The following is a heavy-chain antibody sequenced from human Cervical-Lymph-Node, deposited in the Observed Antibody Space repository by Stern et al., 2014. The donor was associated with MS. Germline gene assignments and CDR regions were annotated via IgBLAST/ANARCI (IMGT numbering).Heavy chain of an antibody. Sequence: VQLVESGPAVVKTSETLSLTCTVSGGDISSYHWSWIRQSPGKGPEWIGYIFYTGTTTYNPALESRITISVDTSKNQFSRRLSSGTAADTAVYYCARHSRVFLLERRDFIDYFDNWGQGSLVTVSP. J-gene: IGHJ4*02. CDR3: ARHSRVFLLERRDFIDYFDN. D-gene: IGHD1-1*01. CDR1: GGDISSYH. V-gene: IGHV4-59*08. CDR2: IFYTGTT.